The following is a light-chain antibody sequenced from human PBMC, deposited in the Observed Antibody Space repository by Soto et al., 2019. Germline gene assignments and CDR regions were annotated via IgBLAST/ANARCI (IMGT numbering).Light chain of an antibody. CDR1: SSDVGGYNY. J-gene: IGLJ2*01. CDR3: SSYTGSSTL. V-gene: IGLV2-14*01. Sequence: QSALTKPASVSGSPGQSITISCTGTSSDVGGYNYVSWYQQHPGKAPKLMIYEVSNRPSGVSNRFSGSKSGNTASLTISGLQAEDEADYYCSSYTGSSTLFGGGTKLTVL. CDR2: EVS.